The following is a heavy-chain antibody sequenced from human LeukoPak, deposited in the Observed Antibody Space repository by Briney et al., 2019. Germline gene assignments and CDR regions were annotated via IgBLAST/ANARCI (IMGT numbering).Heavy chain of an antibody. CDR2: TYYRSNFYN. CDR3: AREDIVVVVAAGDFDY. D-gene: IGHD2-15*01. Sequence: SQTLSLTCAVSGDSISSNRAAWNWIRQSPSRGLEWLVKTYYRSNFYNGYAVSVKSRITINPDTSKNQFSLQLNSVTPEDTAVYYCAREDIVVVVAAGDFDYWGQGTLVTVSS. J-gene: IGHJ4*02. V-gene: IGHV6-1*01. CDR1: GDSISSNRAA.